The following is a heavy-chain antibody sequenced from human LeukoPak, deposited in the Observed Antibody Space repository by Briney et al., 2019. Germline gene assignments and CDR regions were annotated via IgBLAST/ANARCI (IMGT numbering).Heavy chain of an antibody. V-gene: IGHV3-48*01. CDR1: GFTFSSYS. J-gene: IGHJ4*02. Sequence: GGSLRLSCAASGFTFSSYSMNWVRQAPGKGLEWVSYISSSSSTIYYADSVKGRFTISRDNAKNSLYLQMNSLRAEDTAFYYCASGSLFTVRHFDFWGQGTLVTVSS. D-gene: IGHD3-16*02. CDR3: ASGSLFTVRHFDF. CDR2: ISSSSSTI.